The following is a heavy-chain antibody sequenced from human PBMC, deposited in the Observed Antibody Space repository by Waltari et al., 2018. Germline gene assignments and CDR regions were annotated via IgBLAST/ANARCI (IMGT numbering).Heavy chain of an antibody. CDR1: GFAFPSLA. Sequence: EVRLLESGGGLVQPGGSLRLSCAASGFAFPSLAMSWVRQPPGKGLEWVSGINDNGRNTYYADSVKGRFTISRDNSNDILYLQMNSLRADDTAVYYCAKLPGSYYLYYFHYWGQGTLVTVSS. CDR2: INDNGRNT. V-gene: IGHV3-23*01. J-gene: IGHJ4*02. D-gene: IGHD1-26*01. CDR3: AKLPGSYYLYYFHY.